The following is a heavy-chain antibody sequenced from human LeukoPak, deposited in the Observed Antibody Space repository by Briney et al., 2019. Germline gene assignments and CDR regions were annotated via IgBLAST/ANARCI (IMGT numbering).Heavy chain of an antibody. CDR3: ARGHSRFLEWPYTVDY. D-gene: IGHD3-3*01. CDR2: IYTSGST. J-gene: IGHJ4*02. CDR1: GGSISSGSYY. Sequence: PSETLSLTCTVSGGSISSGSYYWSWIRQPAGKGLEWIGRIYTSGSTNYNPSLKSRVTISVDTSKNQFSLKLSSVTAADTAVYYCARGHSRFLEWPYTVDYWGQGTLVTVSS. V-gene: IGHV4-61*02.